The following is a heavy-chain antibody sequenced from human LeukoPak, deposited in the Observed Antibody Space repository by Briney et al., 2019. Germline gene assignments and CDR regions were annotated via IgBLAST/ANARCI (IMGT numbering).Heavy chain of an antibody. Sequence: GGSLRLSCAASGFTLSSYSMNWVRQAPGKGLEWVSAISGSGGSTYYADSVKGRFTISRDNSKNTLYLQMNSLRAEDTAVYYCAKDVRPLPLEYFQHWGQGTLVTVSS. CDR3: AKDVRPLPLEYFQH. CDR1: GFTLSSYS. V-gene: IGHV3-23*01. CDR2: ISGSGGST. J-gene: IGHJ1*01. D-gene: IGHD6-6*01.